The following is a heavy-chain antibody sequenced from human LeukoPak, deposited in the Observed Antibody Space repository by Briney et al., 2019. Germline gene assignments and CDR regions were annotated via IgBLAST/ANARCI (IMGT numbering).Heavy chain of an antibody. J-gene: IGHJ6*02. D-gene: IGHD3-9*01. CDR1: GYTFTGYY. Sequence: ASVKVSCKASGYTFTGYYMHCVRQAPGQGLEWMGWINPNSGGTNYAQKFQGWVTMTRDTSISTAYMELSRLRSDDTAVYYCAREGGPYYDILTGLRYYYYGMDVWGQGTTVTVSS. CDR3: AREGGPYYDILTGLRYYYYGMDV. V-gene: IGHV1-2*04. CDR2: INPNSGGT.